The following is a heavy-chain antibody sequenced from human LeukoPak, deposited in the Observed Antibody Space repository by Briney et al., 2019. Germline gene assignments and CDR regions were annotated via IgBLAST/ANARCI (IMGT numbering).Heavy chain of an antibody. CDR1: GDSISSSNSY. D-gene: IGHD3-9*01. J-gene: IGHJ5*02. V-gene: IGHV4-39*07. Sequence: PSETLSLTCTVSGDSISSSNSYRGWIRQPPGKGLEWIGSIHSSGSTYSNPSLRSRISISIDTSQNQFSLRLSSVTAADTAVYYCARVRNDILTGYLGVWFDPWGQGTLVTVSS. CDR2: IHSSGST. CDR3: ARVRNDILTGYLGVWFDP.